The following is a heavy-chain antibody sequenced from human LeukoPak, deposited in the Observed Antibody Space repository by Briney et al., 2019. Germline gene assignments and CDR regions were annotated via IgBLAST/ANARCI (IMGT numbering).Heavy chain of an antibody. J-gene: IGHJ4*02. CDR3: AREAVWWLSFASRLDY. CDR2: INPSGGST. D-gene: IGHD5-12*01. V-gene: IGHV1-46*01. CDR1: GYTFTSYY. Sequence: AASVKLSCKASGYTFTSYYMHWVRQAPGQGLEWMGIINPSGGSTSYAQKFQGRVTMTRDTSTSTVYMELSSLRSEDTAVYYCAREAVWWLSFASRLDYWGQGTLVTVSS.